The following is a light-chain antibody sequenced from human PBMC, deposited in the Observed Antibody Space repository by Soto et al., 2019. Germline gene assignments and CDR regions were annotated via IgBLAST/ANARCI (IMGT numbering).Light chain of an antibody. Sequence: EIVMTQSPATLSVSPGERATLSFRASQSVSINLAWFQQKPGQAPRLLIYGASTRATGIPARFSGSGSGTEFTLTISSLQSEDFAVYYCQQCKDWPLTFGGGTKVDI. V-gene: IGKV3-15*01. CDR3: QQCKDWPLT. J-gene: IGKJ4*01. CDR2: GAS. CDR1: QSVSIN.